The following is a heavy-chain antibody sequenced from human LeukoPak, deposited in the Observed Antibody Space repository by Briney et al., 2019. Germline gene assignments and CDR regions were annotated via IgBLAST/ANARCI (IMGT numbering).Heavy chain of an antibody. CDR3: ARGRNIGGLLGWFDP. J-gene: IGHJ5*02. CDR1: GGSFSGYY. CDR2: INHSGST. D-gene: IGHD1-26*01. Sequence: PETLSLTCAVYGGSFSGYYWSWIRQPPGKGLEWIGEINHSGSTNYNPSLKSRVTISVDTSKNQFSLKLSSVTAADTAVYYCARGRNIGGLLGWFDPWGQGTLVTVSS. V-gene: IGHV4-34*01.